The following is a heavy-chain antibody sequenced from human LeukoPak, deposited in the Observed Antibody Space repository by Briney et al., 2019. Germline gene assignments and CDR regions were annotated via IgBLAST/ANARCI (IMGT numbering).Heavy chain of an antibody. CDR2: TYYRSKLSN. CDR1: GDSVSINSGC. V-gene: IGHV6-1*01. CDR3: AREVDYGGHSADFDF. D-gene: IGHD4-23*01. J-gene: IGHJ4*02. Sequence: SQALSHTSAMSGDSVSINSGCSTSVRHYPSSGLEWLGRTYYRSKLSNDDADSVKSRITISPDTSKNHFSLQLNFVTPEDTAVYYCAREVDYGGHSADFDFWGQGTLVTVSS.